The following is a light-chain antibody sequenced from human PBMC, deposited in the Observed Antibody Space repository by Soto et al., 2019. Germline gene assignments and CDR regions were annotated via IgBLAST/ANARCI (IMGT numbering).Light chain of an antibody. CDR1: QSISSW. CDR2: DAS. V-gene: IGKV1-5*01. J-gene: IGKJ1*01. CDR3: QQYNSYSLT. Sequence: DIPMTQSPSTLSASVGDRVTITCRASQSISSWLAWYQQKPGKAPKLLIYDASSLESGVPSRFSSSGSGTEFTLTISSLQPDDFATYYCQQYNSYSLTFGQGTKVEIK.